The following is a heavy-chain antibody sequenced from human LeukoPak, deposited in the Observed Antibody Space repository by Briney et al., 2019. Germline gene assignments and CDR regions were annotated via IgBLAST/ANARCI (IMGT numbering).Heavy chain of an antibody. CDR1: GFTFDDYG. D-gene: IGHD3-22*01. CDR2: INWNGGST. Sequence: GGSLRLSCAASGFTFDDYGMSWVRQAPGKGLEWVSGINWNGGSTGYADSVRGRFTISRDNAKNSLYLQMNSLRAEDTAVYYCAREYYDSSGYYYFDYWGQGTLVTVSS. V-gene: IGHV3-20*04. J-gene: IGHJ4*02. CDR3: AREYYDSSGYYYFDY.